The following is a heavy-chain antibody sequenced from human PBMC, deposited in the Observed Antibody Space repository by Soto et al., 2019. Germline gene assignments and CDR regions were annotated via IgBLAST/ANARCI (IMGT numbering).Heavy chain of an antibody. CDR3: GRLAVARAVSAWFDP. CDR1: GDSINSYY. J-gene: IGHJ5*02. CDR2: IYITGTT. Sequence: PSETLSLTCTVSGDSINSYYWTWIRQPAGKGLEWIGRIYITGTTDYNPSLKSRVTMSVDTSKNQFSLKLTSVTAADTAVYYCGRLAVARAVSAWFDPWGQGTLVTVSS. V-gene: IGHV4-4*07. D-gene: IGHD2-15*01.